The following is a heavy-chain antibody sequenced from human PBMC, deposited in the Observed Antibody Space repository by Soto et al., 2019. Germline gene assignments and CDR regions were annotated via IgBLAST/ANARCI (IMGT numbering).Heavy chain of an antibody. J-gene: IGHJ5*02. CDR1: GFTINNYA. V-gene: IGHV3-23*01. D-gene: IGHD2-15*01. Sequence: GGSLRLSCAASGFTINNYALGWVRQAPGKGLEWVSAISASGDSTYYAESVKGRFTVSKDNSKNTLYLQMNSLRAEDTAIYYCATLVVVAATYNWFDPWGQGTLVTVSS. CDR2: ISASGDST. CDR3: ATLVVVAATYNWFDP.